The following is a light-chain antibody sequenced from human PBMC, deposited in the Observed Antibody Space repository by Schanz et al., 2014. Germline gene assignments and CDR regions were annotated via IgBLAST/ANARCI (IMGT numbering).Light chain of an antibody. CDR2: DVS. CDR1: SIDVGGYNY. V-gene: IGLV2-14*01. CDR3: SSYTSSAPLGVV. J-gene: IGLJ2*01. Sequence: QSALTQPASVSGSPGQSVTISCTGTSIDVGGYNYVSWYQQHPGKAPKLMIYDVSARPSGVSNRFSGSKSGNTASLTISGLQAEDEADYYCSSYTSSAPLGVVFGGGTKLTVL.